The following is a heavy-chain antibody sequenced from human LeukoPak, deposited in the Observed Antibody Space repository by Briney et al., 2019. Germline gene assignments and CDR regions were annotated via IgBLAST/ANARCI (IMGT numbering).Heavy chain of an antibody. V-gene: IGHV3-7*03. CDR3: ARSSYSSSSSV. J-gene: IGHJ3*01. Sequence: GGSLRLSCAVSGFTFSGFGMIWSGKAPGKGLEGVASINSDGSEGYYADVVKGRFTISRDNAKNSLYLQINSLRAEDTAVYYCARSSYSSSSSVWGQGTMVTVSS. D-gene: IGHD6-6*01. CDR1: GFTFSGFG. CDR2: INSDGSEG.